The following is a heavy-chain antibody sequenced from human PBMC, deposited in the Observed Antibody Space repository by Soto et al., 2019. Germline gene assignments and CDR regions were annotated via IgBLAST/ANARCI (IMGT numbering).Heavy chain of an antibody. CDR3: AAGLDNAKIHH. J-gene: IGHJ1*01. CDR1: GYTFTSYY. CDR2: INPSGGT. V-gene: IGHV1-46*01. D-gene: IGHD1-1*01. Sequence: ASVKVSCKASGYTFTSYYMHWVRQAPGQGLEWMGIINPSGGTSYAQKFQGRFSISRDSSKNTVFLQMSSLRAEDTAVYYCAAGLDNAKIHHWGQGTLVTVSS.